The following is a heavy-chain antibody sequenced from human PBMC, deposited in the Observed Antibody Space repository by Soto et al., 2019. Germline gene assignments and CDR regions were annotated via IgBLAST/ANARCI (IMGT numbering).Heavy chain of an antibody. CDR3: ARDSPAYCSSTSCNSYYYGMDV. J-gene: IGHJ6*02. CDR1: GYTFTSYA. Sequence: QVQLVQSGAEVKKPGASVKVSCKASGYTFTSYAMHWVRQAPGQRLEWIGWINAGNGNTKYSQKFQGRFTITRDTPASTAYMELSSLRSEDTAVYYCARDSPAYCSSTSCNSYYYGMDVWGQGTTVTVSS. D-gene: IGHD2-2*01. CDR2: INAGNGNT. V-gene: IGHV1-3*01.